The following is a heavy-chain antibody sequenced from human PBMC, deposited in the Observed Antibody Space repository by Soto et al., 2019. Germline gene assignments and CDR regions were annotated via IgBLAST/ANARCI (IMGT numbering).Heavy chain of an antibody. CDR1: GFTFSSYG. CDR2: ISYDGSNK. J-gene: IGHJ6*02. D-gene: IGHD6-13*01. CDR3: AKGHLRGSSWYDDYYYGMDV. V-gene: IGHV3-30*18. Sequence: GGSLRLSCAASGFTFSSYGMHWVRQAPGKGLGWVAVISYDGSNKYYADSVKGRFTISRDNSKNTLYLQMNSLRAEDTAVYYCAKGHLRGSSWYDDYYYGMDVWGQGTTVTVSS.